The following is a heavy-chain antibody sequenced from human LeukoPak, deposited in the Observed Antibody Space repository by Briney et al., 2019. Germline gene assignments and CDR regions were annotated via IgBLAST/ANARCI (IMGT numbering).Heavy chain of an antibody. CDR2: IYTSGST. V-gene: IGHV4-4*07. CDR1: GGSISSYY. Sequence: SETLSLTCTVSGGSISSYYWSWIRQPAGKGLEWIGRIYTSGSTNYNPSLKSRVTISVDTSKNQFSLKLSSVTDADTAVYYCAKHLTNAYYDMIWFEPWGQGTLVTVSS. CDR3: AKHLTNAYYDMIWFEP. D-gene: IGHD3-22*01. J-gene: IGHJ5*02.